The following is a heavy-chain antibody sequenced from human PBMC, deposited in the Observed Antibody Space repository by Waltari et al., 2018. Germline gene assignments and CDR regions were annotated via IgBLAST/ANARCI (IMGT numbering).Heavy chain of an antibody. CDR3: ARRPAGSHFDY. J-gene: IGHJ4*02. CDR2: MNPNSGNT. D-gene: IGHD2-2*01. V-gene: IGHV1-8*01. CDR1: GYTFTSYD. Sequence: QVQLVQSGAEVKRPGASVKFSCKASGYTFTSYDINWVRQAPGQGLEWMGRMNPNSGNTDYAQKFQDRVTMTRSTSLNTAYMELSSLRPEDTAVYYCARRPAGSHFDYWGQGTLVTVSS.